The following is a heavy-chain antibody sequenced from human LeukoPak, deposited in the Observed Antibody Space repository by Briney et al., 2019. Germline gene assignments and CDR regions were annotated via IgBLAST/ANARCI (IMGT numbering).Heavy chain of an antibody. CDR3: TSPGYNYGYDY. V-gene: IGHV3-73*01. Sequence: GGSLRLSCAASGFTFSGSGIHWVRQAAGKGLEWVGRIRSKANSHATGYAESVKGRFSISRDDSKNTADLQMNSLKTEDTAVYYCTSPGYNYGYDYWGQGTQVTVSS. CDR2: IRSKANSHAT. CDR1: GFTFSGSG. D-gene: IGHD5-18*01. J-gene: IGHJ4*02.